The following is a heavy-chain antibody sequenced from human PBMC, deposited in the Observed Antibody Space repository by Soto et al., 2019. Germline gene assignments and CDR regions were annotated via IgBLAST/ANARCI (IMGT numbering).Heavy chain of an antibody. CDR2: INHSGST. CDR3: ESRRTLWFGELRQ. J-gene: IGHJ4*02. Sequence: QVQLQQWGAGLLKPSETLSLTCAVYGGSFSGYYWSWIRQPPGKGLEWIGEINHSGSTNYNPSLKSRVTISVDTSKNQFSLKLSSVTAADTAVYYCESRRTLWFGELRQWGQGTLLTVSS. CDR1: GGSFSGYY. D-gene: IGHD3-10*01. V-gene: IGHV4-34*01.